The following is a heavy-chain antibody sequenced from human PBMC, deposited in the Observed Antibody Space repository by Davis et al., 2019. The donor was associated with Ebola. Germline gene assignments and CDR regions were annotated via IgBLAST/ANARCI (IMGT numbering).Heavy chain of an antibody. CDR3: AILRGIAVAGDFDY. Sequence: ASVKVSCKASGYTFTSYAMHWVRQAPGQRLEWVGWINAGNGNTKYSQKFQGRVTITRDTSASTAYMELSSLRSEDTAVYYCAILRGIAVAGDFDYWGQGTLVTVSS. V-gene: IGHV1-3*01. J-gene: IGHJ4*02. CDR2: INAGNGNT. CDR1: GYTFTSYA. D-gene: IGHD6-19*01.